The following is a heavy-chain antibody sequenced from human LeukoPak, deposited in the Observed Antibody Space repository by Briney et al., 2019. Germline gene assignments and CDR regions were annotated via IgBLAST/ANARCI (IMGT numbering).Heavy chain of an antibody. CDR1: GASISNYY. V-gene: IGHV4-59*01. CDR2: IYSSGST. Sequence: SETLSLTCTVSGASISNYYWSWIRQPPGKGLEWIGYIYSSGSTNYNPSLKSRVTISVDTSKNQFSLKLSSVTAADTAVYYCARHYGPWGQGTLVTVSS. J-gene: IGHJ5*02. D-gene: IGHD3-16*01. CDR3: ARHYGP.